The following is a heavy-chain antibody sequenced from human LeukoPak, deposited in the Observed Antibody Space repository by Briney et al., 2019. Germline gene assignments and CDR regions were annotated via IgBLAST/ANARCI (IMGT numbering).Heavy chain of an antibody. Sequence: TGGSLRLSCAASGFTFNNYVMSWVRQAPGKGLEWVSTINGGGYNTYYADSVKGRFTISRDNSKNTLYLQMNSLRAEDTAVYYCARDSGYCSGGSCLSPYGMDVWGQGTTVTVSS. D-gene: IGHD2-15*01. V-gene: IGHV3-23*01. CDR3: ARDSGYCSGGSCLSPYGMDV. J-gene: IGHJ6*02. CDR1: GFTFNNYV. CDR2: INGGGYNT.